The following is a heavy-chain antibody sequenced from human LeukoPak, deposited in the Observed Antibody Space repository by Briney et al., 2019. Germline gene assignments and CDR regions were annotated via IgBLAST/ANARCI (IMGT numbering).Heavy chain of an antibody. CDR1: GFTFSSHW. CDR3: ARGMGDY. D-gene: IGHD2-8*01. J-gene: IGHJ4*02. V-gene: IGHV3-7*01. CDR2: IKQDGSEK. Sequence: GGSLRLSCAASGFTFSSHWMSWVRQAPGKGLEWVANIKQDGSEKYYVDSVKGRFTISRDNAKNSLYLQMNSLRAEDTAVYYCARGMGDYWGQGTLVTVSS.